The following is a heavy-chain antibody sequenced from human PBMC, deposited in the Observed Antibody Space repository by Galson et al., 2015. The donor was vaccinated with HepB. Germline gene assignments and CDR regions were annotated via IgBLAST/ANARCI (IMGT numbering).Heavy chain of an antibody. Sequence: SLRLSCAVSGFTYSNYWMSWVRQAPGRGLEWVANIKYDGSEKYYVRSVKGRFTISRDNAKNTLYLQKNSPRAEDTALYYCARTRGAAAGIFDYWGQGSLVTVSS. CDR3: ARTRGAAAGIFDY. CDR2: IKYDGSEK. V-gene: IGHV3-7*01. D-gene: IGHD6-13*01. CDR1: GFTYSNYW. J-gene: IGHJ4*02.